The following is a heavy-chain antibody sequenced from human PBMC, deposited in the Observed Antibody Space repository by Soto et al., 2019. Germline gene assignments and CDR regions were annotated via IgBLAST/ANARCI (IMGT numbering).Heavy chain of an antibody. J-gene: IGHJ4*02. CDR1: GCTFTEYP. V-gene: IGHV1-3*04. D-gene: IGHD4-17*01. CDR3: ARVKAVKSDY. CDR2: IDTGSGKA. Sequence: GASVKVSCKASGCTFTEYPIHWVRQAPGQGLEWMGWIDTGSGKARFSQNFKGRVTLSRDTSAATAYMDLRNLRPEDTAVYFCARVKAVKSDYWGQGTLVTVSS.